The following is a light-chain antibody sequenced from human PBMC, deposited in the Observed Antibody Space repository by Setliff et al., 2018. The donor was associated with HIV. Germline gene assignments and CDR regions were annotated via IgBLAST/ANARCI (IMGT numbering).Light chain of an antibody. CDR2: DVT. CDR3: RSYTSSSTLYV. J-gene: IGLJ1*01. Sequence: SALTQPASVSGSPGQSITISCTGTSSDVGGYKYVSWYQQHPGKAPKLMIYDVTHRPSGVSDRFSGSKSGNTASLTISGVQAEDEADYYCRSYTSSSTLYVFGSGTKVTVL. CDR1: SSDVGGYKY. V-gene: IGLV2-14*03.